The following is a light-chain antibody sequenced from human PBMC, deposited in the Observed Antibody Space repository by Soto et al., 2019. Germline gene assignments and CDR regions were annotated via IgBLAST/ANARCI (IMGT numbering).Light chain of an antibody. J-gene: IGKJ1*01. CDR1: QSVSSSY. Sequence: EIVLTQSPGTLSLSPGERATLSRRASQSVSSSYLAWYQQKPGQAPRLLIYGASSRATGIPDRFSGSGSGTDFTLTISRLQTEDFAVYYCQQYGSSTPTFGQGTKVDIK. V-gene: IGKV3-20*01. CDR2: GAS. CDR3: QQYGSSTPT.